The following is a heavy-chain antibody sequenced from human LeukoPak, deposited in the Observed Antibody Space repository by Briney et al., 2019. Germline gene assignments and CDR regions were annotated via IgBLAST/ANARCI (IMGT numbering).Heavy chain of an antibody. J-gene: IGHJ4*02. CDR1: GGSISSYY. Sequence: SETLSLTCTVSGGSISSYYWSWIRQPPGKGLEWIGEINHSGSTNYNPSLKSRVTISVDTSKNQFSLKLSSVTAADTAVYYCARRPLATMIVSYWGQGTLVTVSS. CDR2: INHSGST. V-gene: IGHV4-34*01. D-gene: IGHD3-22*01. CDR3: ARRPLATMIVSY.